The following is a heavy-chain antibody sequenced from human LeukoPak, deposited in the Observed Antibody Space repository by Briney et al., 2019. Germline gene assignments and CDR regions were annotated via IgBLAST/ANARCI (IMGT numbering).Heavy chain of an antibody. CDR2: ISAYNGNT. V-gene: IGHV1-18*01. CDR3: GRGRGCSGDLARTCDY. CDR1: GCTFTSYG. J-gene: IGHJ4*02. D-gene: IGHD5-18*01. Sequence: EASVNVSCKASGCTFTSYGISWVRQAPGQGVEWMGWISAYNGNTSYAQTLQGRVTMTTDTSTRTAYMELRSLRSDDTAVYYCGRGRGCSGDLARTCDYWGQGTLVTVSS.